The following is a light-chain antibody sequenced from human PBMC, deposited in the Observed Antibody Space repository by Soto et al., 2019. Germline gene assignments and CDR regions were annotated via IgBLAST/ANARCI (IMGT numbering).Light chain of an antibody. V-gene: IGKV3-11*01. Sequence: EIVLTQSPATLSLSPGERATLSCRASQSVGSYLAWYQHKPGQPPRLLIYDASNRATGIPARFSGSGSGTDFTLTISSLDPEDFAVYYCQQRSNWPPTWTFGQGTKVEIK. CDR2: DAS. J-gene: IGKJ1*01. CDR1: QSVGSY. CDR3: QQRSNWPPTWT.